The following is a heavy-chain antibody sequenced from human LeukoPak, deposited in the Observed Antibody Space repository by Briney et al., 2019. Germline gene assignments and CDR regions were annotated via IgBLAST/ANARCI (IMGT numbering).Heavy chain of an antibody. J-gene: IGHJ5*02. V-gene: IGHV3-74*01. D-gene: IGHD2-15*01. CDR3: ASGYCSGGSCYSNRGLANWFDP. Sequence: GGSLRLSCAASGFTFSSYWMHWVRQAPGKGLVWVSRINSDGSSTSYADSVKGRFTISRDNAKNTLYLQMNSLRAEVTAVYYCASGYCSGGSCYSNRGLANWFDPWGQGTLVTVSS. CDR1: GFTFSSYW. CDR2: INSDGSST.